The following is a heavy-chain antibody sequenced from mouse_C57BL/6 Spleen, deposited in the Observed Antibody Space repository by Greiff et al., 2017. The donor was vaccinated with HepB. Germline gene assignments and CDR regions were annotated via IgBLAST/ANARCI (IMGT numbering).Heavy chain of an antibody. J-gene: IGHJ2*01. CDR2: IYPGGGYT. CDR3: ARTGTRYFDY. D-gene: IGHD4-1*01. V-gene: IGHV1-63*01. CDR1: GYTFTNYW. Sequence: VQLQQSGAELVRPGTSVKMSCKASGYTFTNYWIGWAKQRPGHGLEWIGDIYPGGGYTNYNEKFKGKATLTADKSSSTAYMQFSSLTSEDSDIYYCARTGTRYFDYWGQGTTLTVSS.